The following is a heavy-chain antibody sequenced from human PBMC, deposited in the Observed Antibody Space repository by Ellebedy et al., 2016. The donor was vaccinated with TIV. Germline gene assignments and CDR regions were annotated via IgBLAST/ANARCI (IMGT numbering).Heavy chain of an antibody. CDR1: GGSISSYY. CDR2: IHYTGST. Sequence: SETLSLTRTVSGGSISSYYWSWIRQPPGEGLEWIGFIHYTGSTNYNPSLTSRLTISVDTSKDQFSLKLASVTAADTAVYYCARQRAESVSSGRLDYWGQGSLVTVSS. J-gene: IGHJ4*02. V-gene: IGHV4-59*08. D-gene: IGHD6-6*01. CDR3: ARQRAESVSSGRLDY.